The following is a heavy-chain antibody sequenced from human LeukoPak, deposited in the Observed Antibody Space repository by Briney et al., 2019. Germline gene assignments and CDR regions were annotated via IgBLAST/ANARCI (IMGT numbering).Heavy chain of an antibody. CDR1: GFTFSSYN. Sequence: GGSLRLSCAASGFTFSSYNMKWVRQAPGKGLEWVGRIRKKGDRYTTEYVASVKGRFVISRDDSKNSLFLQMNSLRAEDTAMYYCVRDNWGTAYWGQGTLVTVSS. CDR2: IRKKGDRYTT. J-gene: IGHJ4*02. D-gene: IGHD7-27*01. CDR3: VRDNWGTAY. V-gene: IGHV3-72*01.